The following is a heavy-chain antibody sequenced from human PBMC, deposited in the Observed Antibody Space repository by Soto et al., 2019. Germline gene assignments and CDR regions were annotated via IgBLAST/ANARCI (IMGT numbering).Heavy chain of an antibody. D-gene: IGHD3-16*01. Sequence: QVQLQESGPGLVKPSGTLSLTCAVSGGSISSSNWWSWVRQPPGKGLQWIGEIYHSGSTNYIPSPSSRVTISVDKSRNQSSRKLSSVTAADPAIYYWARGWGEGRVDYWGQGTLVTVSS. CDR1: GGSISSSNW. CDR3: ARGWGEGRVDY. J-gene: IGHJ4*02. CDR2: IYHSGST. V-gene: IGHV4-4*02.